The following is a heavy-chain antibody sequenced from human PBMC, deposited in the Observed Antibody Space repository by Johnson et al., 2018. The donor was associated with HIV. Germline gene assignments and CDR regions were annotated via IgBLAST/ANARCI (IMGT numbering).Heavy chain of an antibody. CDR1: GFTVISNY. CDR3: AKDLVVINVRYAFHI. J-gene: IGHJ3*02. D-gene: IGHD3-22*01. Sequence: VQLVESGGGLVQPGGSLRLSCAASGFTVISNYMTLVRQAPGKGLAWVSIIYSRDPPYYADSVKGRFTSSRENAKNSLYLQMNSLRAEDTALYYCAKDLVVINVRYAFHIWGQGTMVTVSS. V-gene: IGHV3-66*02. CDR2: IYSRDPP.